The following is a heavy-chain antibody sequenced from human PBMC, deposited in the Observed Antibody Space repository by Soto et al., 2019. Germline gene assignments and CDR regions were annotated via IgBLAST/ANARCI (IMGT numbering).Heavy chain of an antibody. CDR3: APQQWPAPV. J-gene: IGHJ4*02. V-gene: IGHV3-30*03. CDR2: ISFDGHDQ. Sequence: PGGSLRLSCAASGFPFSNYGMHWVRQAPGKGLEWMAVISFDGHDQDYADSVKGRFTISRDNSKSTLYLQMNSLRAEDTAVYYCAPQQWPAPVWSQGTFVTVSS. CDR1: GFPFSNYG. D-gene: IGHD6-19*01.